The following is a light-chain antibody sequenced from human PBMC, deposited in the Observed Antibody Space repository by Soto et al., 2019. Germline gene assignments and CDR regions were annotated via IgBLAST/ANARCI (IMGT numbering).Light chain of an antibody. V-gene: IGKV1-5*01. Sequence: DIQMTQSPSTLSGSVGDRVTIPCRASQSISSWLAWYQQKPGKAPKLLIYDASSLESGVPSRFSGSGSGTEFTLTISSLQPDDFATYYCQQCNSYPWTFGQGTKVDIK. CDR1: QSISSW. CDR3: QQCNSYPWT. J-gene: IGKJ1*01. CDR2: DAS.